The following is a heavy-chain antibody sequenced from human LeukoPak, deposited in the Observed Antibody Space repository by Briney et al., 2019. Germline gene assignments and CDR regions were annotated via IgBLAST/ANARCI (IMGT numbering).Heavy chain of an antibody. CDR3: ARSGYGSRWYFFDH. D-gene: IGHD6-13*01. CDR2: ISSSSSSI. V-gene: IGHV3-48*02. J-gene: IGHJ4*02. Sequence: GGSLRLSCAASGFIFSTYSINCVRQAPGKGLEWVSHISSSSSSIYYADSVKGRFSISRDNAKNSLYLQMNSLRDEDTAVYYCARSGYGSRWYFFDHWGQGTLVTVSS. CDR1: GFIFSTYS.